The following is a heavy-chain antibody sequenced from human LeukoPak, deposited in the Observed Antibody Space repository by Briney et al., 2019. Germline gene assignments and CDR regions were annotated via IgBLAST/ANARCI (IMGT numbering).Heavy chain of an antibody. V-gene: IGHV4-34*01. CDR1: SGSFSGYY. Sequence: SETLSLTCAVYSGSFSGYYWSWIRQPPGKGLEWIGEIDHSGSTNYNPSLKSRVTISVDTSKNQLSLKVNSVTAADTAVYYCARRRSSGYYYFDYCGQGTLVTVSS. CDR3: ARRRSSGYYYFDY. J-gene: IGHJ4*02. CDR2: IDHSGST. D-gene: IGHD3-22*01.